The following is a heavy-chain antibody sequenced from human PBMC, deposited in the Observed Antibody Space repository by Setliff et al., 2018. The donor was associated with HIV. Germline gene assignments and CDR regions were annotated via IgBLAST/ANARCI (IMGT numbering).Heavy chain of an antibody. Sequence: VKVSCQASGGTVSSYAINWVRQAPGQGLEWMGGIIPIFGPANYAQKFQDRVTSTTDESTSTAYMELSSLKSEDTAVYYCARGFEVESSGWFDPWGQGTLVTVSS. CDR2: IIPIFGPA. CDR1: GGTVSSYA. D-gene: IGHD3-9*01. J-gene: IGHJ5*02. CDR3: ARGFEVESSGWFDP. V-gene: IGHV1-69*05.